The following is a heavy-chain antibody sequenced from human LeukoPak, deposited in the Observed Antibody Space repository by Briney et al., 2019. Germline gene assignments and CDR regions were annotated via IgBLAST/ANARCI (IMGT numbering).Heavy chain of an antibody. Sequence: ASVKVSCNSSGYTFTVYYMHWVRQAPGPGLEWMGWINPNSGGTNYSQKFQDRVTMTRDTSTNTHYTQLSRLRSAAPTVDYCARDSGGRGAGGYLCAYWGRGTLVTAAS. J-gene: IGHJ4*02. CDR1: GYTFTVYY. D-gene: IGHD3-10*01. CDR2: INPNSGGT. CDR3: ARDSGGRGAGGYLCAY. V-gene: IGHV1-2*02.